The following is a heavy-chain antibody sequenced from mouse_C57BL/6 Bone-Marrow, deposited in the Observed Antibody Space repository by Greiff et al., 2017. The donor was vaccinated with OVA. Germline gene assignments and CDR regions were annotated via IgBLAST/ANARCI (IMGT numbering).Heavy chain of an antibody. CDR2: INPNNGGT. CDR3: AGRWLLPFAY. V-gene: IGHV1-26*01. J-gene: IGHJ3*01. Sequence: EVQLQQSGPELVKPGASVKISCKASGYTFTDYYMNWVKQSHGKSLEWIGDINPNNGGTSYNQKFKGKATLTVDKSSSTAYMELRSLTSEDSAVYYCAGRWLLPFAYWGQGTLVTVSA. D-gene: IGHD2-3*01. CDR1: GYTFTDYY.